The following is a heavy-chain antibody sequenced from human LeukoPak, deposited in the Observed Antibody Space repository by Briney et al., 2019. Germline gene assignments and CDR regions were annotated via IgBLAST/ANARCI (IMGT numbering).Heavy chain of an antibody. D-gene: IGHD7-27*01. CDR2: IYPRGST. CDR3: ARFSPRAMGNYLDF. V-gene: IGHV4-30-2*01. Sequence: SQTLSLTCAVSGGSISSGSYSWSWVRQPPGKGLEWIGYIYPRGSTYYNPSLKSRVILSLDKSANQFSLNLSSVTAADTAVYYCARFSPRAMGNYLDFWGQGTLVTVSS. J-gene: IGHJ4*02. CDR1: GGSISSGSYS.